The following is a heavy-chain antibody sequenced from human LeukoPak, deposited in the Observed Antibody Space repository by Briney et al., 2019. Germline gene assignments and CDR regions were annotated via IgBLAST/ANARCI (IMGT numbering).Heavy chain of an antibody. V-gene: IGHV3-53*01. Sequence: GGSWRPSFAPSGFTASGYYMSGVGRAPGRGRGGVPVIFSGGSTYYADSVKGRFTISRDNSKNTLYLQMNSLRAEDTAVYYCARVIPPSYYDSSGYFDYWGQGTLVTVSS. CDR2: IFSGGST. J-gene: IGHJ4*02. CDR3: ARVIPPSYYDSSGYFDY. D-gene: IGHD3-22*01. CDR1: GFTASGYY.